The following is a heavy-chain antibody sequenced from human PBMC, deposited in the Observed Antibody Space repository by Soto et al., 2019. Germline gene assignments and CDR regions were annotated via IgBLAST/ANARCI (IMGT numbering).Heavy chain of an antibody. Sequence: PSETLSLTCAVYGGSFSGYYWSWIRQPPGKGLEWIGEINHSGSTNYNPSLKSRVTISVDTSKNQFSLKLSSVTAADTAVYYCARGGKRYYDFWSGYRSWGQGTLVTVSS. CDR2: INHSGST. D-gene: IGHD3-3*01. CDR1: GGSFSGYY. V-gene: IGHV4-34*01. J-gene: IGHJ4*02. CDR3: ARGGKRYYDFWSGYRS.